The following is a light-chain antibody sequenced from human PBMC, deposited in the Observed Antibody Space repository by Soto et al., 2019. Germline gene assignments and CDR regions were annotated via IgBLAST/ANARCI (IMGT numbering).Light chain of an antibody. V-gene: IGKV1-5*01. CDR2: DAS. J-gene: IGKJ1*01. CDR1: QSISSY. Sequence: DIQMTQSPSSLSASVGDRVTITCRASQSISSYLNWYQQKPGKAPKLLIYDASSLQSGVPSRFRGSGSGTEFTLSISSLQPDDFACYYCQQYNSFSWTFGQGTKVDIK. CDR3: QQYNSFSWT.